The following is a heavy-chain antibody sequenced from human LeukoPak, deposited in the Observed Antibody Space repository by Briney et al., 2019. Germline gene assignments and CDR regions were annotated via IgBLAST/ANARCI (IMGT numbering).Heavy chain of an antibody. CDR2: ISDSGDRT. CDR1: GFTFTIYA. CDR3: AKSGSVPPDY. Sequence: PGGSLRLSCAASGFTFTIYAMSWGRQSPGKGLEWVSSISDSGDRTYYADSVKGRFTISRDYSRNTLYLQVNSLRAEDTAVYYCAKSGSVPPDYWGQGTLVTVSS. D-gene: IGHD2-2*01. J-gene: IGHJ4*02. V-gene: IGHV3-23*01.